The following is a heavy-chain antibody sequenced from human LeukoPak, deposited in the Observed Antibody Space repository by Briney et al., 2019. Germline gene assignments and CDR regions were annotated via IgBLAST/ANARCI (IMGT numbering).Heavy chain of an antibody. Sequence: ASETLSLTCAVYGGSFSGYYWSWIRQPPGKGLEWIGEINHSGSTNYNPSLKSRVTISVDTSKNQFSLKLSSVTAADTAVYYCARFGWWYYYYYGMDVWGQGTTVTVSS. CDR3: ARFGWWYYYYYGMDV. CDR2: INHSGST. J-gene: IGHJ6*02. D-gene: IGHD2-15*01. V-gene: IGHV4-34*01. CDR1: GGSFSGYY.